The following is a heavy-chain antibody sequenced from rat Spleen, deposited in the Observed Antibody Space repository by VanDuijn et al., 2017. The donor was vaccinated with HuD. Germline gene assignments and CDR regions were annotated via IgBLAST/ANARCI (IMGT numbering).Heavy chain of an antibody. J-gene: IGHJ2*01. V-gene: IGHV5-25*01. D-gene: IGHD1-2*01. CDR2: ITTGGGNT. Sequence: EVQLVESDGGLVQPGRSLKLSCAASGFTFSDYYMAWVRQAPAKGLEWVASITTGGGNTYYRDSVKGRFTISRDNAKSTLYLQMDSLRSEDTATYYCAKNIYYSSYLYYFDYWGQGVMVTVSS. CDR3: AKNIYYSSYLYYFDY. CDR1: GFTFSDYY.